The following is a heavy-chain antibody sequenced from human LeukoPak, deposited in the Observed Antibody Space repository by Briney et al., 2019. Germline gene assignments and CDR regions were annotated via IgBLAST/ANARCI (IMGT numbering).Heavy chain of an antibody. CDR1: GGSISSSSYY. CDR3: ARQVEGPYGMDV. V-gene: IGHV4-39*01. J-gene: IGHJ6*02. Sequence: PSETLSLTCTVSGGSISSSSYYWGWIRQPPGKGLEWIGSIYYSGSTYYNPSLKSRVTISVDTSKNQFSLKLSSVTAADTAVYYCARQVEGPYGMDVWGQGTTVTVSS. CDR2: IYYSGST. D-gene: IGHD1-1*01.